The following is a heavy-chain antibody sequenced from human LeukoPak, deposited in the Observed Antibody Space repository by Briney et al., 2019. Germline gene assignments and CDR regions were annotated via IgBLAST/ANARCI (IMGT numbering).Heavy chain of an antibody. Sequence: GGSLRLSCAASGFTVSRNYMSWVRQAPGKGLEWVSVIYSGGTTYYADSVRDRFTISRDNSKNTLYLQMNSLRAEDTAVYYCARGGGSGAFDYWGQGTLVTVSS. CDR2: IYSGGTT. CDR1: GFTVSRNY. D-gene: IGHD3-10*01. V-gene: IGHV3-53*01. J-gene: IGHJ4*02. CDR3: ARGGGSGAFDY.